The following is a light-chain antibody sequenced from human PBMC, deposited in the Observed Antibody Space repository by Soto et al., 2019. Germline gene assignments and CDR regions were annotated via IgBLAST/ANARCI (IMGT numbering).Light chain of an antibody. V-gene: IGKV1-33*01. CDR2: DAS. J-gene: IGKJ3*01. CDR1: QDISNY. Sequence: DIPMTQSPSSLSASVRERVTITCQASQDISNYLNWYQQKPGKAPKLLICDASNLEPGVPSRFSGSGSGTDFTFTISSLQPEDIATYYCQQYDNLPFTFGPGTKVDIK. CDR3: QQYDNLPFT.